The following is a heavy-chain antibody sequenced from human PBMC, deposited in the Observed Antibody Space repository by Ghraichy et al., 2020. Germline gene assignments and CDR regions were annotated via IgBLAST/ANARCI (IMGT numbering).Heavy chain of an antibody. D-gene: IGHD3-3*01. J-gene: IGHJ6*02. CDR2: IIPIFGTA. CDR3: TSFGVVINYYYYGMDV. Sequence: SVKVSCKASGGTFSSYAISWVRQAPGQGLEWMGGIIPIFGTANCAQKFQGRVTITADESTSTAYMELSSLRSEDTAVYYCTSFGVVINYYYYGMDVWGQGTTVTVSS. V-gene: IGHV1-69*13. CDR1: GGTFSSYA.